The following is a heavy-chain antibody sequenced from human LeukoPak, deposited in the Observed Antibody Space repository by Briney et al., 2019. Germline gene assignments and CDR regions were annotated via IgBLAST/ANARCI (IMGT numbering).Heavy chain of an antibody. Sequence: GGSLRLSCAASGFSFSGFGMHWARQAPGKGLEWVSYINDRSTTIYYADSVKARLTISRDNAKNSLFLQMNSLRAEDTAVYFCVTDWPVWWGQGTLVTVSS. CDR2: INDRSTTI. CDR1: GFSFSGFG. D-gene: IGHD3-16*01. CDR3: VTDWPVW. J-gene: IGHJ4*02. V-gene: IGHV3-48*01.